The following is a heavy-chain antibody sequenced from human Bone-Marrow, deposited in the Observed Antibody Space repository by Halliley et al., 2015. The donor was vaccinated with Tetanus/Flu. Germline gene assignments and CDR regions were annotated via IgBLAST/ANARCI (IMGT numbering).Heavy chain of an antibody. CDR3: AKGLRRSSWSADH. J-gene: IGHJ5*02. V-gene: IGHV3-30*01. CDR2: ISSDGNKK. D-gene: IGHD6-19*01. Sequence: WVAVISSDGNKKYYADSVKGRFTISRDNSKNTLSLQINSLSSEDTAVYYCAKGLRRSSWSADHWGQGTLVTVSS.